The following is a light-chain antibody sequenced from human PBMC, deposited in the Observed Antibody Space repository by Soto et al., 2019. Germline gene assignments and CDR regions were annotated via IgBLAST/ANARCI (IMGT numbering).Light chain of an antibody. CDR3: SSYTSSSTLHV. CDR2: EVS. Sequence: ALTQPASVSGSPGQSITISCTGTSSDVGGYNYVSWYQQHPGKAPKLMIYEVSNRPSGVSNRFSGSKSGNTASLTISGLQAEDEADYYRSSYTSSSTLHVFGTGTKVTVL. V-gene: IGLV2-14*01. J-gene: IGLJ1*01. CDR1: SSDVGGYNY.